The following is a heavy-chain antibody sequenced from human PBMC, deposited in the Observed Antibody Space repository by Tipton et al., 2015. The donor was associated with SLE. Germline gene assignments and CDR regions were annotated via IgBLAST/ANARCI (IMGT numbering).Heavy chain of an antibody. J-gene: IGHJ5*02. V-gene: IGHV4-59*02. CDR3: ARTYNDFGTTWFDP. CDR1: GASVSSFC. D-gene: IGHD1-14*01. Sequence: TLSLTCTVSGASVSSFCWNWIRQSPGKGLEWIGCVCNSGSANYDPSLKSRGTISVDTSKNQFSLRLSSVTAADTAVYYCARTYNDFGTTWFDPWGQGALVTVSS. CDR2: VCNSGSA.